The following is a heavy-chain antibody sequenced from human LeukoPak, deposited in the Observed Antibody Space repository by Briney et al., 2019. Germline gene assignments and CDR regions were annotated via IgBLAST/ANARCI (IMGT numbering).Heavy chain of an antibody. CDR1: GFTFSSYE. D-gene: IGHD3-22*01. Sequence: GGSLRLSCAASGFTFSSYEMNWVRQAPGKGLEWVSYISSSGSNIYYADSVKGRFTISRDNAKNSLYLQMNSLRAEDTAVYYCARFPRITMMPFDYWGQGTLVTVSS. CDR2: ISSSGSNI. CDR3: ARFPRITMMPFDY. J-gene: IGHJ4*02. V-gene: IGHV3-48*03.